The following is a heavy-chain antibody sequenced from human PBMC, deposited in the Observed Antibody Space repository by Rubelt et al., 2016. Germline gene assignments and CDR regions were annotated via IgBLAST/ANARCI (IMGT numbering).Heavy chain of an antibody. J-gene: IGHJ3*02. CDR1: GGTFSSYA. Sequence: QAQRVQSGAEVKKPGSSVKVSCKASGGTFSSYAISWVRQAPGQGLEWMGGIIPIFGTANYAQKFQGRVTITADKSTSTAYMELSSLRSEDTAVYYCARDLVGVVITTHDAFDIWGQGTMVTVSS. V-gene: IGHV1-69*06. CDR2: IIPIFGTA. D-gene: IGHD3-22*01. CDR3: ARDLVGVVITTHDAFDI.